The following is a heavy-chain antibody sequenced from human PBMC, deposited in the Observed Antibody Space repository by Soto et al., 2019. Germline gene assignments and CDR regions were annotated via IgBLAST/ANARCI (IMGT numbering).Heavy chain of an antibody. D-gene: IGHD2-2*01. Sequence: SETLSLTCTVSGGSISSGGYYWSWIRQHPGKGLEWIGYIYYSGSTYYNPSLKSRVTISVDTSKNQFSLKLSSVTAADTAVYYCARYVYWDVVVPAATNWFDPWGQGTLVTVSS. CDR2: IYYSGST. V-gene: IGHV4-31*03. J-gene: IGHJ5*02. CDR1: GGSISSGGYY. CDR3: ARYVYWDVVVPAATNWFDP.